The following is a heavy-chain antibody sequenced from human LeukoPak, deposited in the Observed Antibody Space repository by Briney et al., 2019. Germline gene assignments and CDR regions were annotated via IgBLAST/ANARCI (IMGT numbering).Heavy chain of an antibody. CDR3: ARGTELPYYDFWSGYYRLSEWFDP. J-gene: IGHJ5*02. D-gene: IGHD3-3*01. Sequence: ASVKVSCKASGYTFTSYDINWVRQATGQGLEWMGWMNPNSGNTDYAQKFQGRVTITRNTSISTAYMELSSLRSGDTAVYYCARGTELPYYDFWSGYYRLSEWFDPWGQGTLVTVSS. V-gene: IGHV1-8*03. CDR1: GYTFTSYD. CDR2: MNPNSGNT.